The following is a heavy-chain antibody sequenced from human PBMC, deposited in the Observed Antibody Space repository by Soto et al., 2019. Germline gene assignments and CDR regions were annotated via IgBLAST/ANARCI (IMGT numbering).Heavy chain of an antibody. J-gene: IGHJ4*02. CDR1: GGSISSYY. D-gene: IGHD2-2*01. Sequence: SETLSLTCTVSGGSISSYYWSWIRQPPGKGLEWIGYIYYSGSTNYNPSLKSRVTISVDTSKNQFSLKLSSVTAADTAVYYCAHQNCSSTSCYFDYWGQGTLVTVSS. V-gene: IGHV4-59*08. CDR2: IYYSGST. CDR3: AHQNCSSTSCYFDY.